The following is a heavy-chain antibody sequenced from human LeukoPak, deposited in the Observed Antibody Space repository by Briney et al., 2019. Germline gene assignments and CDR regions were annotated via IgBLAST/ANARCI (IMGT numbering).Heavy chain of an antibody. V-gene: IGHV3-53*01. CDR2: IYSGGST. Sequence: GGSLRLSCAASGFTVSSNYMSWVRQAPGKGLEWVSVIYSGGSTYYADSVKGRFTISRDNSKNTLYLQMNSLRAEDTAVYYCAKSRELWMDIVVVPAAARPYYYYYMDVWGKGTTVTVSS. D-gene: IGHD2-2*03. CDR3: AKSRELWMDIVVVPAAARPYYYYYMDV. CDR1: GFTVSSNY. J-gene: IGHJ6*03.